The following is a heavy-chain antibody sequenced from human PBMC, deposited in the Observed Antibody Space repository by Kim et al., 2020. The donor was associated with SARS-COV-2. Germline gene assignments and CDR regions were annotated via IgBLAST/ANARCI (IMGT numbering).Heavy chain of an antibody. CDR3: ARDRRAAARGYYYYGMDV. V-gene: IGHV3-53*01. J-gene: IGHJ6*02. CDR2: IYSGGST. CDR1: GFTVSSNY. D-gene: IGHD6-6*01. Sequence: GGSLRLSCAASGFTVSSNYMSWVRQAPGKGLEWVSVIYSGGSTYYADSVKGRFTISRDNSKNTLYLQMNSLRAEDTAVYYCARDRRAAARGYYYYGMDVWGQGTTVTVSS.